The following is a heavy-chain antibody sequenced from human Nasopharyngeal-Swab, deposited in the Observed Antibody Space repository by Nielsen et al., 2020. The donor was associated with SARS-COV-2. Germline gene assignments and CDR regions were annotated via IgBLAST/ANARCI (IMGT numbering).Heavy chain of an antibody. V-gene: IGHV3-30*02. J-gene: IGHJ6*02. CDR3: AKDKRYFDWDGMDV. D-gene: IGHD3-9*01. CDR1: GFTFSSYG. CDR2: IWYAGSNK. Sequence: GGSLRLSCAASGFTFSSYGMHWVRQAPGKGLEWVAVIWYAGSNKCYADSVKGRFTISRDNSKNTLYLQMNSLRAEDTAVYYCAKDKRYFDWDGMDVWGQGTTVTVSS.